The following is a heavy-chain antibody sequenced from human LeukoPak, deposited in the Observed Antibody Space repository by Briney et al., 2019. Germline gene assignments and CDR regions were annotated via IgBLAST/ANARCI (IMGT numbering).Heavy chain of an antibody. J-gene: IGHJ3*01. CDR3: AKDHYTDNGIGSDAFDF. V-gene: IGHV3-9*01. D-gene: IGHD2-2*02. CDR2: ISWSSDVI. Sequence: GRSLRLSCAASGFTFKDYAMHWVRQAPGKGLEWVSGISWSSDVIQYADSVKGRFTISRDNAKKSLYLQMNSLRSDDTALYFCAKDHYTDNGIGSDAFDFGGQGTMVTVSS. CDR1: GFTFKDYA.